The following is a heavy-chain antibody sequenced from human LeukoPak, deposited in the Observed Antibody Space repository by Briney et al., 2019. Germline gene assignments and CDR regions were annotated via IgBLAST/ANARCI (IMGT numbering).Heavy chain of an antibody. V-gene: IGHV5-51*01. D-gene: IGHD1-26*01. Sequence: GESLKISCKGSGYTFSTYWIGWVRQMPGKGLEWMGIIYPADSDTRYSPSFQGQVTISADKSISTAYLQWSSLKASDSAMYYCARHRCGSYSTLDNWGQGTLVTVSS. CDR2: IYPADSDT. J-gene: IGHJ4*02. CDR3: ARHRCGSYSTLDN. CDR1: GYTFSTYW.